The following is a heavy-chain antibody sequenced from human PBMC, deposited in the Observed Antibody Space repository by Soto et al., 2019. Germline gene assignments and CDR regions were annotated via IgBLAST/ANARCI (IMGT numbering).Heavy chain of an antibody. V-gene: IGHV3-21*01. D-gene: IGHD6-19*01. CDR2: ISSSSSYI. CDR3: ARAHIAVAGWYYYYMDV. Sequence: PGGSLRLSCAASGFTFSSYSMNWVRQAPGKGLEWVSSISSSSSYIYYADSVKGRFTISRDNAKNSLYLQMNSLRAEDTAVYYCARAHIAVAGWYYYYMDVWGKGNTVTVSS. J-gene: IGHJ6*03. CDR1: GFTFSSYS.